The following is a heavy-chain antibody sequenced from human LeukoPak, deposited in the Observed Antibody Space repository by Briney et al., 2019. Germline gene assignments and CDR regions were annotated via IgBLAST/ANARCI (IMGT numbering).Heavy chain of an antibody. J-gene: IGHJ4*02. CDR2: IWYDGSNK. D-gene: IGHD3-10*01. V-gene: IGHV3-33*01. CDR1: GFTFSSYG. CDR3: ARDYGSGIF. Sequence: PGRSLRLSCAASGFTFSSYGMHWVRQAPGKGLEWVAVIWYDGSNKYYADSVKGRFTISRDNSKNTLFLQVNSLRVEDTAVYYCARDYGSGIFWGQGTLVTVSS.